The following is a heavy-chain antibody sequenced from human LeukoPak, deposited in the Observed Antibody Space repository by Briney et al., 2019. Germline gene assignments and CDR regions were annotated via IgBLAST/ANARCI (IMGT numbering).Heavy chain of an antibody. CDR3: ARVMEPADNCLDP. CDR1: GFTISANF. V-gene: IGHV3-66*02. J-gene: IGHJ5*02. Sequence: GGSLRLSCAASGFTISANFMNWVRQAPGRGLEWVSTLYSDGSTFYSDSVKGRFTISRDNSKNTLNLQMNSLSPEDTAVYYCARVMEPADNCLDPWGQGTLVTVSS. CDR2: LYSDGST. D-gene: IGHD1-1*01.